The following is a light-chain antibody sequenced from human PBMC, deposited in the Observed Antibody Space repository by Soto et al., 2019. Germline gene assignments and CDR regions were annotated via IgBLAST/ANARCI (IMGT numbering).Light chain of an antibody. V-gene: IGLV2-14*03. CDR2: DVS. Sequence: QSALTQPASVSGSPGQSIAVSCTGTSSDVGGYNYVSWYQHHPGKAPKLIIYDVSDRPSGVSSRFSGSKSGNTASLTISGLQAEDEADYYCSSHSSTSTDVFGTGTKLTVL. J-gene: IGLJ1*01. CDR1: SSDVGGYNY. CDR3: SSHSSTSTDV.